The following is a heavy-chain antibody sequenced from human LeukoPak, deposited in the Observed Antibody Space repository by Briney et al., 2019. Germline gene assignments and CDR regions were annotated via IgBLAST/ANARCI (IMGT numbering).Heavy chain of an antibody. J-gene: IGHJ5*02. D-gene: IGHD2-2*01. V-gene: IGHV1-69*13. CDR3: ARGGIVVVPAATEYNWFDP. Sequence: SVKVSCKASGGTFSSYAISWVRQAPGQGLEWMGGIIPIFGTANYAQKFQGRVTITADESTSTAYMELSSLRSEDTAVYHCARGGIVVVPAATEYNWFDPWGQGTLVTVSS. CDR1: GGTFSSYA. CDR2: IIPIFGTA.